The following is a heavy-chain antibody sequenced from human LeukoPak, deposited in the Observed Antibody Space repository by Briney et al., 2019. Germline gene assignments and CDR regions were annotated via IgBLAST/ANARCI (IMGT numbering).Heavy chain of an antibody. V-gene: IGHV1-46*01. CDR3: ARFYGINAFDI. CDR1: GYTFTSYC. CDR2: INPSGGST. D-gene: IGHD4-17*01. J-gene: IGHJ3*02. Sequence: GASVKVSCKASGYTFTSYCMHWVRQAPGQGLEWMGIINPSGGSTSYAQKFQGRVTMTRDTSTSTVYMELSSLRSEDTAVYYCARFYGINAFDIWGQGTMVTVSS.